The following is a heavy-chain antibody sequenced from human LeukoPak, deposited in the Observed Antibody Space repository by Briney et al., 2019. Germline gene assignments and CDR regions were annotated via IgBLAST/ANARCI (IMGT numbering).Heavy chain of an antibody. Sequence: AGGSLRLSCAASGFTFRNYAMNWVRQAPGKGLEWVSGISVSGGSTYYADSVKGRFTISRDNSKNTLYLQMNSLSAEDTAVYYCAKDTGSSGYYYISDGFDIWGQGTMVTVSS. D-gene: IGHD3-22*01. V-gene: IGHV3-23*01. J-gene: IGHJ3*02. CDR3: AKDTGSSGYYYISDGFDI. CDR2: ISVSGGST. CDR1: GFTFRNYA.